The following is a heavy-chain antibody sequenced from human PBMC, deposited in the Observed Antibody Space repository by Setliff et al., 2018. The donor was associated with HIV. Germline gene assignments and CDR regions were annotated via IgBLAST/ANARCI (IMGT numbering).Heavy chain of an antibody. CDR2: ISYDGSNK. J-gene: IGHJ4*02. Sequence: PGGSLRLSCAASGFTFNNYVMGWVRQAPGKGLEWVAVISYDGSNKYYADSVKGRFTISRDNSKNTLYLQMNSLRAEDTAVYYCARDRIVGATSFDYWGQGTLVTVSS. CDR1: GFTFNNYV. D-gene: IGHD1-26*01. V-gene: IGHV3-30-3*01. CDR3: ARDRIVGATSFDY.